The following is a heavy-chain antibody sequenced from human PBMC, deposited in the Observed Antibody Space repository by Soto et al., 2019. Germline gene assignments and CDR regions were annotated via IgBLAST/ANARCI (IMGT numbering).Heavy chain of an antibody. D-gene: IGHD3-22*01. CDR3: AAQTAYYYDSSGYYYWYFDL. CDR1: GGSISSGGYY. J-gene: IGHJ2*01. CDR2: IYYSGST. Sequence: SETLSLTCTVSGGSISSGGYYWSWIRQHPGKGLEWIGYIYYSGSTYYNPSLKSRVTISVDTSKNQFSLKLSSVTAADTAVYYCAAQTAYYYDSSGYYYWYFDLWGRGTLVTVSS. V-gene: IGHV4-30-4*08.